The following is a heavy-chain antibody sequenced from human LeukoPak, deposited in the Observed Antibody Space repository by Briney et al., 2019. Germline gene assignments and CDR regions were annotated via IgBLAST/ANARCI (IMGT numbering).Heavy chain of an antibody. CDR2: ISSSGSTI. D-gene: IGHD5-24*01. V-gene: IGHV3-11*01. J-gene: IGHJ3*02. CDR1: GFTFSDYY. Sequence: GGSLRLSCAASGFTFSDYYMSWIRQAPGKGLEWVSYISSSGSTIYYADSVKGRFTISRDNAKNSLYLQMNSLRAEDMALYYCAKDMSRWTDAFDIWGQGTMVTVSS. CDR3: AKDMSRWTDAFDI.